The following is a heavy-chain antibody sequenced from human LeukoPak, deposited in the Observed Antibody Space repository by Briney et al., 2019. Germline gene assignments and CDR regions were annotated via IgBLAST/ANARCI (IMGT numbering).Heavy chain of an antibody. J-gene: IGHJ4*02. Sequence: SVKVSCKASGGTFSSYAISWVRQAPGQGLEWMGGIIPIFGTANYAQKFQGRVTITTDESTSTAYMELSSLRSEDTAVYYCASSSHYGSGSHPTNYFDYWGQGTLVTVSS. V-gene: IGHV1-69*05. CDR2: IIPIFGTA. CDR1: GGTFSSYA. CDR3: ASSSHYGSGSHPTNYFDY. D-gene: IGHD3-10*01.